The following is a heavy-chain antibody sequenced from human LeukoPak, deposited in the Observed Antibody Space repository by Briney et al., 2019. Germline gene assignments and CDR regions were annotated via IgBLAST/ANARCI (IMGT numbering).Heavy chain of an antibody. J-gene: IGHJ6*02. D-gene: IGHD3-10*01. CDR3: AREGFGELFGVGMDV. Sequence: ASVKVSCKASGYTFTSYDINWVRQATGQGLEWMGWMNPNSGNTGYAQKLQGRVTMTRNTSISTAYMELSSLRSEDTAVYYCAREGFGELFGVGMDVWGQGTTVTVSS. V-gene: IGHV1-8*01. CDR1: GYTFTSYD. CDR2: MNPNSGNT.